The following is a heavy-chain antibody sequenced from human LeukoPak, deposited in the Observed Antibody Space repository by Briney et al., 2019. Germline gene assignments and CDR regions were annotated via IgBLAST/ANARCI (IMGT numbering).Heavy chain of an antibody. J-gene: IGHJ4*02. CDR3: ARKRPWGLSRYFDY. V-gene: IGHV4-61*02. Sequence: SETLSLTCTVSGGSISSGLYYWSWIRQPAGKGLEWIGRIYTSGSTNYNPSLKSRVTISLDTSKNQFSLKLSSVTAADTAVYYCARKRPWGLSRYFDYWGQGTLVTVSS. CDR1: GGSISSGLYY. CDR2: IYTSGST. D-gene: IGHD7-27*01.